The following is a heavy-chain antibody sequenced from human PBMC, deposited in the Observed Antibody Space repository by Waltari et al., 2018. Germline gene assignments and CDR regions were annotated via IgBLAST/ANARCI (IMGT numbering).Heavy chain of an antibody. Sequence: EVKVSESGGGLVQPGGSLSLSCGISISGLIFTNFGISWVCQAPGKGLEWVGDIRYNGRTHYPDSVKGLFTISSDNSKSMVHLQMNSLRDEDTAVYYCVGAREIAWGQGTLVTVSS. CDR3: VGAREIA. CDR2: IRYNGRT. CDR1: GLIFTNFG. V-gene: IGHV3-23*01. J-gene: IGHJ5*02.